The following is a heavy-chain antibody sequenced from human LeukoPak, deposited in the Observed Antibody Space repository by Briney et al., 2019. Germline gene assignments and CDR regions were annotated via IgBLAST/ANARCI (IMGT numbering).Heavy chain of an antibody. D-gene: IGHD2-15*01. CDR1: GYTFSTYY. V-gene: IGHV1-18*04. CDR2: ISAYNGNT. Sequence: ASVKVSCKASGYTFSTYYMHWVRQAPGQGLEWMGWISAYNGNTNYAQKLQGRVTMTTDTSTSTAYMELRSLRSDDTAVYYCARDKPYCSGGSCYSPYNWFDPWGQGTLVTVSS. CDR3: ARDKPYCSGGSCYSPYNWFDP. J-gene: IGHJ5*02.